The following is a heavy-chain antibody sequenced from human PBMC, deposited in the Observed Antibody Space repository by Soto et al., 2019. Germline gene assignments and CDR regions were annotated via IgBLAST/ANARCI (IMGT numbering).Heavy chain of an antibody. Sequence: GGSLRLSCAASGFTVSSNYMSWVRQAPGKGLEWVSVIDSGGSTYYADSVKGRFTISRDNSKNTLYLQMNSLRAEDTAVYYCANTHGGSYQKGYYYYGMEVSGQGTTVTVSS. D-gene: IGHD1-26*01. CDR3: ANTHGGSYQKGYYYYGMEV. CDR2: IDSGGST. CDR1: GFTVSSNY. J-gene: IGHJ6*02. V-gene: IGHV3-53*01.